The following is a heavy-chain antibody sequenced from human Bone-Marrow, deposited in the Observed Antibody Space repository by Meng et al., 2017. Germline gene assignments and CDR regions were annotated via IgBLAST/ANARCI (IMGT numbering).Heavy chain of an antibody. J-gene: IGHJ5*02. Sequence: SETLSLTCTVSGGSISSSSYYWGWIRQPPGKGLEWIGSIYYSGSTYYNPSLKSRVTISVDTSKNQFSLKLSSVTAADTAVYYCARDRRWIQLWFAHGWFDPWGQGTLVTVAS. V-gene: IGHV4-39*07. CDR1: GGSISSSSYY. D-gene: IGHD5-18*01. CDR2: IYYSGST. CDR3: ARDRRWIQLWFAHGWFDP.